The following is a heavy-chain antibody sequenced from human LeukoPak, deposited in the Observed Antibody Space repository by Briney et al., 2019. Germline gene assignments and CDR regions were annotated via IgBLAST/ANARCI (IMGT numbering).Heavy chain of an antibody. J-gene: IGHJ5*02. CDR1: GGSISSYY. CDR2: IHTSGST. D-gene: IGHD4-17*01. Sequence: SGTLSLTCTVSGGSISSYYWNWIRQPAGKGLEWIGRIHTSGSTNYNPSLKSRVTVSVDTSKNQFSLKLSSVTAADTAVYYCAREGPAYGDYFPWGQGTLVTVSS. CDR3: AREGPAYGDYFP. V-gene: IGHV4-4*07.